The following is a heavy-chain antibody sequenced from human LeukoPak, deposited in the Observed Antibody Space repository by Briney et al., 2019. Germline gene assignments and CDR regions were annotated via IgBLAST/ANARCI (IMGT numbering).Heavy chain of an antibody. CDR2: IRGSGGGT. CDR1: GFTFSSYV. D-gene: IGHD5-12*01. CDR3: AKDYSGYECGDY. V-gene: IGHV3-23*01. Sequence: GGSLRLSCAASGFTFSSYVMSWVRQAPGKGLEWVSSIRGSGGGTYYADSVKGRFTISRDNSKNTLYLQMNSLRAADTALYSCAKDYSGYECGDYWGQGTLVTVSS. J-gene: IGHJ4*02.